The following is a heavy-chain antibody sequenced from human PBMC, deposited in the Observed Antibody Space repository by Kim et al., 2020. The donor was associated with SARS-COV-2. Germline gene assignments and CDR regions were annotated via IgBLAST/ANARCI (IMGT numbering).Heavy chain of an antibody. V-gene: IGHV3-48*03. D-gene: IGHD4-4*01. Sequence: GGSLRLSCAASGFTFSSYEMNWVRQAPGKGLEWVSYISSSGSTIYYADSVKGRFTISRDNAKNSLYLQMNSLRAEDTAVYYCARIYSNPDWDYWGQGTLVTVSS. CDR3: ARIYSNPDWDY. CDR1: GFTFSSYE. CDR2: ISSSGSTI. J-gene: IGHJ4*02.